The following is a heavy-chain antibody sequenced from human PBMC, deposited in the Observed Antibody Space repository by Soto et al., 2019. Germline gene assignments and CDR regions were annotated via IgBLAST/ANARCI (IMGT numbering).Heavy chain of an antibody. CDR1: GFTFSSYA. V-gene: IGHV3-23*01. CDR2: ISGSGGST. CDR3: AKASAPRGYSYGST. D-gene: IGHD5-18*01. J-gene: IGHJ4*02. Sequence: PGGSLRLSCAASGFTFSSYAMSWVRQAPGKGLEWVSAISGSGGSTYYADSVKGRFTISRDNSKNTLYLQMNSLRAEDTAVYYCAKASAPRGYSYGSTWGQGTLVTVSS.